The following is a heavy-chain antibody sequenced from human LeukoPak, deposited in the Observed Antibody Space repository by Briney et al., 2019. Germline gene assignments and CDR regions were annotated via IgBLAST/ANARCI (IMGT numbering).Heavy chain of an antibody. CDR3: SRDGGYGSGSYYFDY. J-gene: IGHJ4*02. CDR1: GGSISRGGYY. Sequence: SETLSLTCTVSGGSISRGGYYWSWPRHHPGKGLEWIGYIYYSGTTYYNPSLKSRVTMSVVTSKNQFSLKQTSVTAADTAVYYCSRDGGYGSGSYYFDYWGQGTLVTVSS. V-gene: IGHV4-31*03. D-gene: IGHD3-10*01. CDR2: IYYSGTT.